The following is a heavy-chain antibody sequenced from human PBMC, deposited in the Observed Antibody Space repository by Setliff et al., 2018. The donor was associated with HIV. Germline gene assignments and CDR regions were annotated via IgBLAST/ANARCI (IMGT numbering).Heavy chain of an antibody. CDR1: GYSFTTSG. CDR2: INIRSGNT. V-gene: IGHV1-18*01. J-gene: IGHJ5*02. CDR3: AKGGPGSSWLGGWFDP. D-gene: IGHD6-13*01. Sequence: ASVKVSCKASGYSFTTSGVSWVRQAPGQGLEWMGWINIRSGNTNYAQKFQGRVTMTTDTSTSTAYMGLRSLRSDDTAVYYCAKGGPGSSWLGGWFDPWGQGTLVTVSS.